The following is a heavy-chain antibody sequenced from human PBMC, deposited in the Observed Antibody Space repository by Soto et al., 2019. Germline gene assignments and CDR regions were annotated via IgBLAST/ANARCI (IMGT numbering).Heavy chain of an antibody. D-gene: IGHD2-2*01. Sequence: QVQLVQSGAEVKKPWSSVKVSCKASGGTFSSYAISWVRQAPGQGLEWMGGIIPIFGTANYAQKFQGRVTIPAEESTSTAYMELSSLGSEDTAVYYCARGGYCSSTSCYFDYWGQGTLVTVSS. CDR1: GGTFSSYA. CDR3: ARGGYCSSTSCYFDY. CDR2: IIPIFGTA. J-gene: IGHJ4*02. V-gene: IGHV1-69*01.